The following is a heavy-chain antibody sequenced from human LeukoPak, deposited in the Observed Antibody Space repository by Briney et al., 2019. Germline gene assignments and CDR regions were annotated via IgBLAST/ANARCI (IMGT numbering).Heavy chain of an antibody. CDR2: INHSGST. J-gene: IGHJ4*02. Sequence: PSETLSLTCAVYGGSFSGYYWSWIRQPPGKGLEWIGEINHSGSTNYNPSHKSRVTISVDTSKNQFSLKLSSVTAADTAVYYCARRRGYSYGRYYFDYWGQGTLVTVSS. D-gene: IGHD5-18*01. CDR1: GGSFSGYY. V-gene: IGHV4-34*01. CDR3: ARRRGYSYGRYYFDY.